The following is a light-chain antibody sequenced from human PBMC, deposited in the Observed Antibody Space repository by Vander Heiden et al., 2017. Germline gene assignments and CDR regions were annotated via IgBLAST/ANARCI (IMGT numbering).Light chain of an antibody. V-gene: IGLV3-21*02. Sequence: SSVLTQPPSLPLAPGQTARITCGGNKIGSESVHWYRQKPGQAPVLVVHDDSDRPSGIPERFSGSNSGNTATLTISRVEAGDEADYYCQVWDSSSDHYVFGTGTKVTVL. CDR2: DDS. J-gene: IGLJ1*01. CDR1: KIGSES. CDR3: QVWDSSSDHYV.